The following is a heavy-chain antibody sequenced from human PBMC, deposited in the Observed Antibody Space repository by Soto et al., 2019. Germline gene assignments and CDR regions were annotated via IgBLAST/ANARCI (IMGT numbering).Heavy chain of an antibody. CDR2: INHSGST. D-gene: IGHD3-3*01. J-gene: IGHJ6*03. CDR1: GGSFSGYY. Sequence: LSLTCAVYGGSFSGYYWSWIRQPPGKGLEWIGEINHSGSTNYNPSLKSRVTISVDTSKNQFSLKLSSVTAADTAVYYCARGQPYYDFWSGYYYYMDVWGKGTTVTVSS. CDR3: ARGQPYYDFWSGYYYYMDV. V-gene: IGHV4-34*01.